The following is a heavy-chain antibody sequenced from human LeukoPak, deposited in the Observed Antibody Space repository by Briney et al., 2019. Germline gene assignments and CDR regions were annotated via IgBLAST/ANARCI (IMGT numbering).Heavy chain of an antibody. CDR2: INPNSDDT. CDR3: AGQDGDLDY. Sequence: GASVKVSCKASGYTFTGYYIYWVRQAPGQGLEWMGWINPNSDDTSYAQKFQGRVTMTRDTSVSTAFMELSRLSSDDTAVYYCAGQDGDLDYWGQGTLVTVSS. V-gene: IGHV1-2*02. J-gene: IGHJ4*02. D-gene: IGHD4-17*01. CDR1: GYTFTGYY.